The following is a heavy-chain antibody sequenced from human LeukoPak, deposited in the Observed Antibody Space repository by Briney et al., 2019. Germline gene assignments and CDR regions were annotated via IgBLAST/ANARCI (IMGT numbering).Heavy chain of an antibody. D-gene: IGHD5-12*01. J-gene: IGHJ5*02. CDR1: GFTVSNNY. Sequence: GGSLRLSCAASGFTVSNNYMSWVRQAPGKGLEWVSVIYSGGSTYYAGSVKGRFIISRDNSQNTLYLQMNSLRAEDTAVYYCATYSGYDLDAWFDPWGQGTLVTVSS. CDR3: ATYSGYDLDAWFDP. CDR2: IYSGGST. V-gene: IGHV3-66*01.